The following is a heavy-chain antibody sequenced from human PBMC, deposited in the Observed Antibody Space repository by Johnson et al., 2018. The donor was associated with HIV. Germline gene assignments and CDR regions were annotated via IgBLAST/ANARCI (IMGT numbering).Heavy chain of an antibody. CDR1: GFTVSRNY. CDR2: IHSGGST. CDR3: ARDLSEGELGHAFDI. V-gene: IGHV3-53*01. D-gene: IGHD1-26*01. J-gene: IGHJ3*02. Sequence: VQLVESGGGLIQPGGSLRLSCAVFGFTVSRNYMSWVRQAPGKGMEWVSVIHSGGSTYYADSVKGRFTISRDNSKNTLYLQMTSLRAEDTAVYYCARDLSEGELGHAFDIWGQGTMVTVSS.